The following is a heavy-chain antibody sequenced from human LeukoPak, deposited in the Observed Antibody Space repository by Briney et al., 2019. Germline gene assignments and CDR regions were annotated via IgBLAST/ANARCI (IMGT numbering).Heavy chain of an antibody. CDR2: ISGSGGST. V-gene: IGHV3-23*01. CDR3: AKTLVGATSGPDYYFDS. CDR1: GCSFTNYA. Sequence: GGSLRLSCAASGCSFTNYAMTWVRQAPGKGLEWVSAISGSGGSTFYPDSVKGRFTISRDNSKNTLYLKINSLRAEDTAVYYCAKTLVGATSGPDYYFDSWGQGTLVTVSS. D-gene: IGHD1-26*01. J-gene: IGHJ4*02.